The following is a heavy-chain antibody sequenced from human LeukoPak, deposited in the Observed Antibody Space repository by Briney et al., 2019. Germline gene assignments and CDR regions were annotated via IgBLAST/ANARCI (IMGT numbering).Heavy chain of an antibody. J-gene: IGHJ4*02. Sequence: PGGSLRLSCAASGFTFSSYGMHWVRQAPGKGLEWVAVISYDGSNKYYADSVKGRFTISRDNSKNTLYLQMNSLRAEDTAVYYCAKRKHQLPTLLDYWGQGTLVTVSS. D-gene: IGHD2-2*01. CDR1: GFTFSSYG. CDR3: AKRKHQLPTLLDY. CDR2: ISYDGSNK. V-gene: IGHV3-30*18.